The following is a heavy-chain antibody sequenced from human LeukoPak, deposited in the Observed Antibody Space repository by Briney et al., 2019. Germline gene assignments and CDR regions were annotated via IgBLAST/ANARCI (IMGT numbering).Heavy chain of an antibody. D-gene: IGHD3-3*01. Sequence: GGSLRLSCAASGFTFSSYSMNWVRQAPGKGLEWVSSISSGSSYIYYADSVKGRFTISRDNAKNSLYLQMNSLRAEDTAVYYCARIKAARIFGVVNYYYYYYMDVWGKGTTVTVSS. J-gene: IGHJ6*03. CDR3: ARIKAARIFGVVNYYYYYYMDV. V-gene: IGHV3-21*01. CDR2: ISSGSSYI. CDR1: GFTFSSYS.